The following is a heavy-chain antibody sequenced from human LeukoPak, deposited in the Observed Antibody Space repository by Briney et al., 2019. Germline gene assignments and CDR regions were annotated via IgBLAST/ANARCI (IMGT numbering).Heavy chain of an antibody. V-gene: IGHV4-59*01. D-gene: IGHD3-22*01. CDR3: ARDKHDSSGYQDAFDI. Sequence: SETLSLTCAVYGGSFSGYYWSWIRQPPGKGLEWIGYIYYSGSTNYNPSLKSRVTISVDTSKNQFSLKLSSVTAADTAVYYCARDKHDSSGYQDAFDIWGQGTMVTVSS. J-gene: IGHJ3*02. CDR2: IYYSGST. CDR1: GGSFSGYY.